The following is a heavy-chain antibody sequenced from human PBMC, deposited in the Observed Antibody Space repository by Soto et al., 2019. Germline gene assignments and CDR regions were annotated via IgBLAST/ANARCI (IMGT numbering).Heavy chain of an antibody. Sequence: QVQLVQSGADVKKPGSSVKVSCKTSGGPFGSSAISWLRQAPAQGREWMGEIIPVFDKANYAQNFQGRLTITADEPTGTVFMQLSSLRSEDTAVYFCSRLRRDWGDAFDLWGLGTFVTVSS. CDR2: IIPVFDKA. D-gene: IGHD3-16*01. CDR3: SRLRRDWGDAFDL. V-gene: IGHV1-69*01. J-gene: IGHJ3*01. CDR1: GGPFGSSA.